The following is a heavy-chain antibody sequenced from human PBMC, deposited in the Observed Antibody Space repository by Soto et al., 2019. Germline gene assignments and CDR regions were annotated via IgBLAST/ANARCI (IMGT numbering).Heavy chain of an antibody. D-gene: IGHD4-17*01. CDR1: GCTLSNAY. J-gene: IGHJ4*02. CDR2: IKTKAEGGTT. V-gene: IGHV3-15*01. CDR3: TTVTVIDVHSDF. Sequence: PERCMRLSWAPAGCTLSNAYMSWVRQAAGKGLERVGRIKTKAEGGTTDYAAPVKGRFTISRDDSKNTLYLQMNSLKTEDTAVYYCTTVTVIDVHSDFWGQGILVTVSS.